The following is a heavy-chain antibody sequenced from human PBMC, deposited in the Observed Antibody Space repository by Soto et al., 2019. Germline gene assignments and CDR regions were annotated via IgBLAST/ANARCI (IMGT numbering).Heavy chain of an antibody. CDR3: ARSKYYHETNDYLDQ. CDR1: GFTSRSDA. Sequence: GGSLRLSCAGSGFTSRSDAMHWVRQAPGKGLEWVAVISYHGNDKYYADSVKGRFTISRDNSKNTLYLQMNSLRAEDTAVYFCARSKYYHETNDYLDQWGQGTPVTFSS. V-gene: IGHV3-30-3*01. D-gene: IGHD3-22*01. CDR2: ISYHGNDK. J-gene: IGHJ4*02.